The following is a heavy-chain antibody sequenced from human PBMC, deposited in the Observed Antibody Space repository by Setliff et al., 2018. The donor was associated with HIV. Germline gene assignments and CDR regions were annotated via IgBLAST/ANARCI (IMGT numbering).Heavy chain of an antibody. J-gene: IGHJ3*02. CDR1: GYIFSTHY. CDR3: ARGGYSGEFLDAFDI. V-gene: IGHV1-46*01. D-gene: IGHD5-12*01. Sequence: ASVKVSCKASGYIFSTHYIHWVRQAPGQGLEWMGIINCASGRTVYTEKIKGRLAMARDMSRTTVYMELTSLRTEDAAVYYCARGGYSGEFLDAFDIWGQGALVTVSS. CDR2: INCASGRT.